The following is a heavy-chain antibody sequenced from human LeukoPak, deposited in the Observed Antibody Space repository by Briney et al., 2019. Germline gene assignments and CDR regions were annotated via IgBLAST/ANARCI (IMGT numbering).Heavy chain of an antibody. D-gene: IGHD1-1*01. CDR1: GFTFSNYG. Sequence: GGSLRLSCAASGFTFSNYGMHWVRQAPGKGLEWVTLIWYDGSNKYYADSVKGRFTISRDNSKNTLYLRMNSLRDEDTAVYYCARVRGAIPTTSVDSWGQGTLVTVSS. J-gene: IGHJ4*02. V-gene: IGHV3-33*01. CDR3: ARVRGAIPTTSVDS. CDR2: IWYDGSNK.